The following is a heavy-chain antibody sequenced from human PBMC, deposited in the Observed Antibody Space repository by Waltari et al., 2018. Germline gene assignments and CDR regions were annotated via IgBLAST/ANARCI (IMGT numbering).Heavy chain of an antibody. CDR3: ARSGGYSSGWAWFDP. D-gene: IGHD6-19*01. CDR1: GGSISSYY. Sequence: QVQLQESGPGLVKPSETLSLTCTVSGGSISSYYWSWIRQPPGKGLEWIGYIYYSGSTNYNPSLKSRVTISVDTSKNQFSLKLSSVTAADTAVYYCARSGGYSSGWAWFDPWGQGTLVTVSS. CDR2: IYYSGST. J-gene: IGHJ5*02. V-gene: IGHV4-59*01.